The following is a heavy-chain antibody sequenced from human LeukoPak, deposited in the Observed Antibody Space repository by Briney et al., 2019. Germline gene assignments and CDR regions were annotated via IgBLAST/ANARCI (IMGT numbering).Heavy chain of an antibody. Sequence: PGGSLRLSCAASGFTPDSYAMSSVRQAPAKGLEWVSAVSRFGGTTYYADSAKGRFTISRDNSNNTVYLQMNSLRVGDTALYYCVKHVGSRWSNNRFDPWGQGTLVTVS. CDR2: VSRFGGTT. J-gene: IGHJ5*02. CDR3: VKHVGSRWSNNRFDP. CDR1: GFTPDSYA. V-gene: IGHV3-23*01. D-gene: IGHD6-13*01.